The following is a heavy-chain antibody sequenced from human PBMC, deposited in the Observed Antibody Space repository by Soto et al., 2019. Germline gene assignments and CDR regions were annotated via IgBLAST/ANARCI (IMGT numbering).Heavy chain of an antibody. Sequence: SETLSLTCTISGGSISVYYWSWVRQPPGHELEWIGYINASGSPYYNPSLRSRVTISADTSKNQISLKLTSPTAADTAVYYCARGVGSSPPRYWGRGTLVTVSS. CDR3: ARGVGSSPPRY. V-gene: IGHV4-59*01. CDR2: INASGSP. D-gene: IGHD1-26*01. J-gene: IGHJ4*02. CDR1: GGSISVYY.